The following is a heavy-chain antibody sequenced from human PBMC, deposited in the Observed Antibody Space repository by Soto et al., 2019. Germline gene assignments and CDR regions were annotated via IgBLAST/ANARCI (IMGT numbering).Heavy chain of an antibody. CDR2: IKQDGSEK. Sequence: PGGSLRLSCAASGFTFSSYWMSWVRQAPGKGLEWVANIKQDGSEKYYVDSVKGRFTISRDNAKNSLYLQMNSLRAEDTAVYYCARDIVATRGVYSIYHWSGPWGQGTLLTVSS. CDR3: ARDIVATRGVYSIYHWSGP. V-gene: IGHV3-7*04. J-gene: IGHJ5*02. D-gene: IGHD5-12*01. CDR1: GFTFSSYW.